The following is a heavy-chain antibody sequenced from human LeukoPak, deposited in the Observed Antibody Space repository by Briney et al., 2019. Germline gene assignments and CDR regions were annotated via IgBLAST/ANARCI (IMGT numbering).Heavy chain of an antibody. Sequence: GESLKISCKASGYTFTNYWIGWVRQMPGKGLEWMGIIYPGDSDTRYSPSFRGQVIISADKSIRTAYLQWTSLKASDTAMYYCARRPIAAAGLYNWFDPWGQGTLVTVSS. V-gene: IGHV5-51*01. CDR2: IYPGDSDT. J-gene: IGHJ5*02. D-gene: IGHD6-13*01. CDR3: ARRPIAAAGLYNWFDP. CDR1: GYTFTNYW.